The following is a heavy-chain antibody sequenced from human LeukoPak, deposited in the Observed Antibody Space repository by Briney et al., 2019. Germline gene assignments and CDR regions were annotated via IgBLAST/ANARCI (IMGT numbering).Heavy chain of an antibody. V-gene: IGHV3-30*04. CDR2: ISYDGSNK. D-gene: IGHD6-13*01. Sequence: PGRSLRLSCAASGFTFSSYAMHWVRQAPGKGLEWVAVISYDGSNKYYADSVKGRFTISRDNSKNTLYLQMNSLRAKDTAVYYCARDMASIAAAGSYYMDVWGKGTTVTVSS. J-gene: IGHJ6*03. CDR3: ARDMASIAAAGSYYMDV. CDR1: GFTFSSYA.